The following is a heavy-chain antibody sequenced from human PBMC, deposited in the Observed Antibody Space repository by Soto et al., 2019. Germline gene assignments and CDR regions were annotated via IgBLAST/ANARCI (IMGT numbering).Heavy chain of an antibody. J-gene: IGHJ5*02. V-gene: IGHV3-53*01. D-gene: IGHD7-27*01. CDR3: ARGRLGMGWFDP. CDR1: GFTVSSNY. Sequence: GGSLRLSCADSGFTVSSNYMSWVRQAPGKGLEWVSVIYSGGSTYYADSVKGRFTISRDNSKNTLYLQMNSLRAEDTAVYYCARGRLGMGWFDPWGQGTLVTVSS. CDR2: IYSGGST.